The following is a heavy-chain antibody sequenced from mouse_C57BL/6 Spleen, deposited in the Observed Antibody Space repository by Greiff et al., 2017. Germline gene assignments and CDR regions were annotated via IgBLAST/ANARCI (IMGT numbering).Heavy chain of an antibody. Sequence: QVQLQQPGAELVKPGASVKMSCKASGYTFTSYWITWVKQRPGQGLEWIGDIYPGSGSTNYNEKFKSKATLTVAPSSSTAYMQLSSLTSEDSAVYYCARRPIYDGYYVDYWGQGTTLTVSS. CDR3: ARRPIYDGYYVDY. J-gene: IGHJ2*01. V-gene: IGHV1-55*01. CDR1: GYTFTSYW. D-gene: IGHD2-3*01. CDR2: IYPGSGST.